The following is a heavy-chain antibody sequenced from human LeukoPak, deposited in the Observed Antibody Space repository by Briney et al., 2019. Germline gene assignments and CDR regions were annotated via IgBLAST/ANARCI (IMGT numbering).Heavy chain of an antibody. CDR1: GYTFTSYG. CDR2: ISAYNGNT. D-gene: IGHD3-3*01. Sequence: GASVKVSCKASGYTFTSYGISWVRQAPGQGLEWMGWISAYNGNTNYAQKLQGRVTMTTDTSTSTAYMELRSLRSDDTAVCYCARDWDFWSGYPTGPARRLDYWGQGTLVTVSS. V-gene: IGHV1-18*01. CDR3: ARDWDFWSGYPTGPARRLDY. J-gene: IGHJ4*02.